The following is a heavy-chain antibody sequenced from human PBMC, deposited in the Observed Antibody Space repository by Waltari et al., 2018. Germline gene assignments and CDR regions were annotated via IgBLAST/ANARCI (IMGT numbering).Heavy chain of an antibody. V-gene: IGHV3-48*04. Sequence: EVQLVASGGGLVQRGGSLSGSCAASGFTFSRYSMNWGRRAPGKGLEWVSYISSSSSTIYYADSVKGRFTISRDNAKNSLYLQMNSLRAEDTAVYYCARGVQLEPEAFDIWGQGTMVTVSS. CDR3: ARGVQLEPEAFDI. D-gene: IGHD1-1*01. J-gene: IGHJ3*02. CDR2: ISSSSSTI. CDR1: GFTFSRYS.